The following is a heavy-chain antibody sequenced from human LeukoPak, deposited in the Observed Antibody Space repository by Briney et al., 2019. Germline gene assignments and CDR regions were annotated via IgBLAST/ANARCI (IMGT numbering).Heavy chain of an antibody. CDR1: GYTFTSYD. Sequence: ASVKVSFKASGYTFTSYDINWVRQATGQGLEWMGWINTNTGNPTYAQGFTGRFVFSLDTSVSTAYLQISSLKAEDTAVYYCARQRVYSGYDDFDYWGQGTLVTVSS. J-gene: IGHJ4*02. CDR2: INTNTGNP. V-gene: IGHV7-4-1*02. CDR3: ARQRVYSGYDDFDY. D-gene: IGHD5-12*01.